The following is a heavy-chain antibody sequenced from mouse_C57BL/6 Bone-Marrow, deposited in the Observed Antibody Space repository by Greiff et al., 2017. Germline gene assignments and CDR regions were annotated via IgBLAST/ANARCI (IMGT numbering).Heavy chain of an antibody. J-gene: IGHJ2*01. CDR3: TTGSSIFDY. Sequence: EVQRVESGAELVRPGASVKLSCTASGFNIKDDYMHWVKQRPEQGLEWIGWIDPENGDTEYASKFQGKATITADTSSNTAYLQLSSLTSEDTAVYYCTTGSSIFDYWGQGTTLTVSS. D-gene: IGHD1-1*01. CDR1: GFNIKDDY. V-gene: IGHV14-4*01. CDR2: IDPENGDT.